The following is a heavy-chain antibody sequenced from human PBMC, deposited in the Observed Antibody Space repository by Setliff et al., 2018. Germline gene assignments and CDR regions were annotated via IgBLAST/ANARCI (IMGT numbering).Heavy chain of an antibody. V-gene: IGHV1-69*13. J-gene: IGHJ6*03. CDR1: GGPFRSYA. CDR3: ARSVGGLGEIPRAYYYHMDV. CDR2: IIPIFDRT. Sequence: GASVKVSCKISGGPFRSYAINWVRQAPGQGLERMGGIIPIFDRTNYAQKFQGRLTISADESTTTAYVDLTSLRSEDTAVYYCARSVGGLGEIPRAYYYHMDVWGNGTMVTISS. D-gene: IGHD3-10*01.